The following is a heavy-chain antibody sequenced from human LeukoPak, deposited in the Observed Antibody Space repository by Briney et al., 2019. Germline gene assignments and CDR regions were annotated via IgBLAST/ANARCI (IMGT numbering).Heavy chain of an antibody. CDR1: GGTFTDFY. V-gene: IGHV4-34*01. CDR3: AREDWYFDL. CDR2: INHSGST. J-gene: IGHJ2*01. Sequence: SETLSLTCAVDGGTFTDFYWAWIRQPPGKRLEWIGEINHSGSTNYSPSLKSRVTISLDTSKNQFFLRLTSVTAADTAVYYCAREDWYFDLWGRGTLVTVSS.